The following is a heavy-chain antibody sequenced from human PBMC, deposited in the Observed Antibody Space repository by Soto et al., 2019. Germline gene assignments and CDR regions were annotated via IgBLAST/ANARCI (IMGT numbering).Heavy chain of an antibody. V-gene: IGHV3-23*01. D-gene: IGHD3-9*01. Sequence: SGGSLRLSCEASGFPFSFYSMNWVRQAPGKGLEWVSAISGSGGSIYYADSVKGRFTISRDNSKNTLYLQMNSLRAEDTAVYYCAKGPPQVLRYFDWSHIFDYWGQGTLVTSPQ. CDR1: GFPFSFYS. CDR3: AKGPPQVLRYFDWSHIFDY. CDR2: ISGSGGSI. J-gene: IGHJ4*02.